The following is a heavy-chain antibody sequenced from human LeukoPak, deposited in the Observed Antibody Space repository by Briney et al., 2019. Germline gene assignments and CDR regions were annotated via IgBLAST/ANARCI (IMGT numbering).Heavy chain of an antibody. Sequence: PGGSLRLSCTASGFTFSSYWMTWVRKAPGKGLEWVANIKQDGSENYYVDSVTGRFTISRDNAKNSLYLQMNSLRGEDTAVYYCARDVNGYRDYWGQGTLVTVSS. CDR2: IKQDGSEN. J-gene: IGHJ4*02. V-gene: IGHV3-7*01. D-gene: IGHD2-8*01. CDR3: ARDVNGYRDY. CDR1: GFTFSSYW.